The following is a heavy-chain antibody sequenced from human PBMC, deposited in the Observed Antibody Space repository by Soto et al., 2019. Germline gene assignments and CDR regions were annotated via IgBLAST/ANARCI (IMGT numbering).Heavy chain of an antibody. CDR1: GDTFNSYV. CDR2: IIPIIGVT. D-gene: IGHD3-16*01. J-gene: IGHJ4*02. Sequence: QVQLVQSGAEVKRPGSSVNVSCESSGDTFNSYVISWVRQAPGQGLEWMGGIIPIIGVTHYAQKFQGRVTISALRSTGTAYMALTNLGFEDTALYYCARESLVDKGADHWGQGMLVTVSS. V-gene: IGHV1-69*17. CDR3: ARESLVDKGADH.